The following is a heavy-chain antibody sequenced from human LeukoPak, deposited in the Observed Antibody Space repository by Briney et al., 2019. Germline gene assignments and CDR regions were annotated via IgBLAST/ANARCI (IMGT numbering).Heavy chain of an antibody. CDR1: GFTFSSYW. Sequence: GGSLRLSCAASGFTFSSYWMHWVRQAPGKGLVWVSRINSDGSSISYADSVKGRFTISRDNAKNTLYLQMNSLRAEDTAVYYCARERYCSSTSCNPSPFDYWGQGTLVTVSS. CDR3: ARERYCSSTSCNPSPFDY. CDR2: INSDGSSI. D-gene: IGHD2-2*01. V-gene: IGHV3-74*01. J-gene: IGHJ4*02.